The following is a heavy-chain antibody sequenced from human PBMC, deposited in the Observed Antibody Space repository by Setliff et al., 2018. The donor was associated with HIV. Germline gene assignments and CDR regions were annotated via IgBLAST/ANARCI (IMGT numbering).Heavy chain of an antibody. CDR3: AQTTKPSQFDY. Sequence: SGPTLVNPTQTLTLTCIFSGFSLSTGGVGVGWIRQPPGKALEWLALIYWDDDKRYSPSLKSRLTIIKDTYKNQVVLTMTNMNSVDTATYYCAQTTKPSQFDYWGQGTLVTVSS. J-gene: IGHJ4*02. CDR2: IYWDDDK. V-gene: IGHV2-5*02. CDR1: GFSLSTGGVG. D-gene: IGHD1-26*01.